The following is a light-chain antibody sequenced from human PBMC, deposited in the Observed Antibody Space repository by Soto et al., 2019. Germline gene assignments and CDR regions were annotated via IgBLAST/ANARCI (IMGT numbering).Light chain of an antibody. CDR3: HHDYSTPWT. J-gene: IGKJ1*01. V-gene: IGKV1-39*01. CDR2: AIS. CDR1: QSVTTY. Sequence: DIQMTQSPSSLSASVGDRVTITCRASQSVTTYLHWYQQKAGEAPKLLIYAISNLHSGVSSRFIGSGSGTDFSLTINPLQPGDFATYYCHHDYSTPWTFGQGTKVEIK.